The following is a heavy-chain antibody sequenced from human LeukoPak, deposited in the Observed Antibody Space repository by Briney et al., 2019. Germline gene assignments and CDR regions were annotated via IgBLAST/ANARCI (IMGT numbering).Heavy chain of an antibody. CDR1: GYTFTSYG. CDR2: ISAYNGNT. V-gene: IGHV1-18*01. CDR3: XXXXXXXIFGVVTTQNWLDP. D-gene: IGHD3-3*01. Sequence: ASVKVSCKASGYTFTSYGISWVRQAPGQGLEWMGWISAYNGNTNYAQKLQGRVTMTTDTSTSTAYMELRSLRSDDTAVYYCXXXXXXXIFGVVTTQNWLDPWGQGTLVTVSS. J-gene: IGHJ5*02.